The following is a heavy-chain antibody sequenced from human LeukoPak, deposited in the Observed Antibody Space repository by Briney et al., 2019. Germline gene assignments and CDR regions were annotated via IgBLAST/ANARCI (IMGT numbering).Heavy chain of an antibody. CDR3: ARDRVTPGGGAVPFDY. D-gene: IGHD4-23*01. V-gene: IGHV3-21*01. CDR2: LSGSGGNT. CDR1: GFTFSNAW. Sequence: GGSLRLSCAASGFTFSNAWMSWVRQAPGKGLEWVSALSGSGGNTYYADSVKGRFTISRDNAKNSLYLQMNSLRAEDTAVYYCARDRVTPGGGAVPFDYWGQGTLVTVSS. J-gene: IGHJ4*02.